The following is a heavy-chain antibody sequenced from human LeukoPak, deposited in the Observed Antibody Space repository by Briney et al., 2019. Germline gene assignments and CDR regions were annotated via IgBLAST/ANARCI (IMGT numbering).Heavy chain of an antibody. CDR2: ISYDATGK. J-gene: IGHJ3*02. Sequence: GGSLRLSCAASGSIFSSCAIHWVRQAPGKGLEWVAVISYDATGKYYADSVKGRFTLSRDNSKNTLYLQMNSLGAEDTALYYCARPYSGFFAAFDIWGQGTMVTVSS. CDR1: GSIFSSCA. CDR3: ARPYSGFFAAFDI. D-gene: IGHD3-10*01. V-gene: IGHV3-30-3*01.